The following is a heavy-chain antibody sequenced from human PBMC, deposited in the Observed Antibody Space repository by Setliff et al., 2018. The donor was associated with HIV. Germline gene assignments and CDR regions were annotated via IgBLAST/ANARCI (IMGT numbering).Heavy chain of an antibody. V-gene: IGHV3-30*02. CDR2: IRNDGSDK. CDR1: GFTFSSYG. J-gene: IGHJ4*02. D-gene: IGHD4-4*01. CDR3: AKTQTVITVYGPFDS. Sequence: GGPLRLSCAASGFTFSSYGIHWVRQAPGKGLEWVAFIRNDGSDKHYVDSVKGRFTISRDNSNNTVYLQMNSLRAEDTAMYYCAKTQTVITVYGPFDSWGQG.